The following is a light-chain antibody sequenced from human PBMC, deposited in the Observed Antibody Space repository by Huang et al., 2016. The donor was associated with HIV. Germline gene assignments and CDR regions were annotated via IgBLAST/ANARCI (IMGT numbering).Light chain of an antibody. CDR1: QSVSSK. Sequence: EVVMTQSPATVSLSPGEGATLSCRASQSVSSKVAWYRQKSGQAPRLLIHGASTRASGIPARFSGIGSGTEFTLTISRLQAHDFVIYYCQQYNDWPRTFGQGTKLEI. CDR2: GAS. J-gene: IGKJ2*01. V-gene: IGKV3-15*01. CDR3: QQYNDWPRT.